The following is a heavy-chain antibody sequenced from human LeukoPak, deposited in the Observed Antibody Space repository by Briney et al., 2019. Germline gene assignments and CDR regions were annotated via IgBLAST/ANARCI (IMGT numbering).Heavy chain of an antibody. V-gene: IGHV4-61*05. J-gene: IGHJ5*02. Sequence: SETLSLTCTVSSGSISTSNYYWGWVRQPPGKALEWIGNIFYSGSTNYNPSLKSRVTMSVDTSKNQFSLKLNSVTAADTAVYYCASLSEYCSAGSCYLGWFDPWGQGTLVTVSS. CDR2: IFYSGST. CDR1: SGSISTSNYY. CDR3: ASLSEYCSAGSCYLGWFDP. D-gene: IGHD2-15*01.